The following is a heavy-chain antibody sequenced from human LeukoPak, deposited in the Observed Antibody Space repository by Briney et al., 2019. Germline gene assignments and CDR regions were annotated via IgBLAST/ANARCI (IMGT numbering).Heavy chain of an antibody. V-gene: IGHV3-74*01. D-gene: IGHD2-15*01. CDR1: GFTFNSYW. CDR3: ARGEYCRGGSCYSADFDI. J-gene: IGHJ3*02. Sequence: GGSLRLSCAASGFTFNSYWMHWVRQAPAKGLVWVSRIYSDGSSINYGDSVKGRFTIYRDNAKTTVYLQMNSLRAEDTVVYYCARGEYCRGGSCYSADFDIWGQGTMVTVSS. CDR2: IYSDGSSI.